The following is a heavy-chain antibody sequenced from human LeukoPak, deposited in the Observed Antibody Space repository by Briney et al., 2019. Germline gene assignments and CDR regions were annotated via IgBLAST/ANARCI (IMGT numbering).Heavy chain of an antibody. CDR1: GFTFSSYE. Sequence: PGGSLRLSCAASGFTFSSYEMNWVRQAPGKGLEWVSYISSSGSTIYYADSVKGRFTISRDNAKNSLYLQMNSLRAEDTAVYYCARSVDSGTFDYWGQGTLVTVSS. CDR2: ISSSGSTI. V-gene: IGHV3-48*03. CDR3: ARSVDSGTFDY. J-gene: IGHJ4*02. D-gene: IGHD1-26*01.